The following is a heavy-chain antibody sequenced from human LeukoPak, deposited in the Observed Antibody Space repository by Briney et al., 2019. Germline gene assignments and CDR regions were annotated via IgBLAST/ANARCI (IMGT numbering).Heavy chain of an antibody. D-gene: IGHD7-27*01. V-gene: IGHV4-59*01. CDR3: AGEGWGPKKYYYYYMDV. CDR1: GGSISSYY. CDR2: IYYSGST. J-gene: IGHJ6*03. Sequence: SETLSLTCTVSGGSISSYYWSWIRQPPGKGLEWIGYIYYSGSTNYNPSLKSRVTISVDTSKNQFSPKLSSVTAADTAVYYCAGEGWGPKKYYYYYMDVWGKGTTVTVSS.